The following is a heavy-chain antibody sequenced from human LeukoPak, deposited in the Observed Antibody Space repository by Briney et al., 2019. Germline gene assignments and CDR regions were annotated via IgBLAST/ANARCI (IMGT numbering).Heavy chain of an antibody. CDR2: IKQDAGEK. D-gene: IGHD2-21*01. Sequence: GGSLRLSCAASGFTFSSYWMAWVRQAPGKGLEWVANIKQDAGEKYYVDSVKGRFTISRDNAKNSVYLQMNSLRAEDTAVYYCARDTGDNFDYGGRGSLVTVSS. V-gene: IGHV3-7*01. CDR1: GFTFSSYW. J-gene: IGHJ4*02. CDR3: ARDTGDNFDY.